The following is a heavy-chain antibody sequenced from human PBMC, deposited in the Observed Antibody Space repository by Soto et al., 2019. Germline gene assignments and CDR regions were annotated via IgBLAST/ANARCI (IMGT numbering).Heavy chain of an antibody. CDR2: ISGSVGST. CDR3: AKDSYIVLLPAAIDY. J-gene: IGHJ4*02. CDR1: GFTFSNYA. V-gene: IGHV3-23*01. D-gene: IGHD2-2*01. Sequence: GGSLRLSCAASGFTFSNYAMSWVRQAPGKGLEWVSSISGSVGSTYYADSVKGRFTISRDNSKNTLYLQMNSLRAEDTAAYYCAKDSYIVLLPAAIDYWGQGTLVTVSS.